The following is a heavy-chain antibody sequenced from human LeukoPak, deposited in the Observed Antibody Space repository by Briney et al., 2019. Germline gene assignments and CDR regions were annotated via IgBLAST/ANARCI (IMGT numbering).Heavy chain of an antibody. V-gene: IGHV3-53*01. CDR1: GFTTTTNY. J-gene: IGHJ4*02. Sequence: AGTMILSSATTGFTTTTNYMTRVRQAPGKGLESVSVIYSGGSTYYADSVKGRFTISRDNSKNTLYLQMNSLRAEDTAVYYCARDQRNSGGFDYWGQGTLVTVSS. D-gene: IGHD1-26*01. CDR2: IYSGGST. CDR3: ARDQRNSGGFDY.